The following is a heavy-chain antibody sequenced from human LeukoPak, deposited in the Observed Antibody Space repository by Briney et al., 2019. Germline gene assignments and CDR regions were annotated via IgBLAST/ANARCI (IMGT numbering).Heavy chain of an antibody. CDR1: GGTFSSYA. V-gene: IGHV1-69*13. Sequence: GASVKVSCKASGGTFSSYAISWVRQAPGLGLEWMGGIIPIFGTANYAQKFQGRVTITADESTSTAYMELSSLRSEDTAVYYCARDYSWSGSYYFDYWGQGTLVTVSS. J-gene: IGHJ4*02. CDR2: IIPIFGTA. D-gene: IGHD3-3*01. CDR3: ARDYSWSGSYYFDY.